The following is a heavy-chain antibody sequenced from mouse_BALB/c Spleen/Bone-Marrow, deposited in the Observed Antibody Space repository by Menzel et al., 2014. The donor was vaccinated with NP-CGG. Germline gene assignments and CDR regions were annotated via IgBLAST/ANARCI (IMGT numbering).Heavy chain of an antibody. Sequence: EVKLMESGGGLVQPGGSLKLSCAASGFDFSRYWMSWVRQAPGKGLEWIGEINPDSSTINYTPSLKDKFIISRDNAKNTLYLQMSKVRSEDTALYYCARPLYYYGSSHFDYWGQGTTLTVSS. CDR1: GFDFSRYW. J-gene: IGHJ2*01. V-gene: IGHV4-1*02. CDR3: ARPLYYYGSSHFDY. CDR2: INPDSSTI. D-gene: IGHD1-1*01.